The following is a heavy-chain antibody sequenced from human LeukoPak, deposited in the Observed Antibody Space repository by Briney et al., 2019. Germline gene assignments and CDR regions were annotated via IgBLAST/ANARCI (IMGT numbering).Heavy chain of an antibody. D-gene: IGHD6-19*01. CDR3: VKAYRSGWSAFDI. J-gene: IGHJ3*02. V-gene: IGHV3-64D*09. Sequence: GGSLRLSCSASGFTFSTYPMHWVRQTPGKGLQYVSGISTDGRNIYYADSVKGRFTISRDNSKNTLYLQMSSLRAEDTAVYYCVKAYRSGWSAFDIWGQGTMVTVSS. CDR2: ISTDGRNI. CDR1: GFTFSTYP.